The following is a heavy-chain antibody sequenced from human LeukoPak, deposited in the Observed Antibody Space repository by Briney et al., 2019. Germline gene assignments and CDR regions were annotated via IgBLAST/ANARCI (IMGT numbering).Heavy chain of an antibody. J-gene: IGHJ4*02. D-gene: IGHD3-22*01. CDR1: GFTFSRYA. V-gene: IGHV3-30-3*01. CDR3: AREYSSGYYYSSAY. CDR2: ISYDGSNK. Sequence: GRSLRLSCVASGFTFSRYAMHWVRQAPGKGLEWVAVISYDGSNKYYADSVKGRFTISRDNSKNTLYLQMNSLRAEDTAMYYCAREYSSGYYYSSAYWGLGTLVTVSS.